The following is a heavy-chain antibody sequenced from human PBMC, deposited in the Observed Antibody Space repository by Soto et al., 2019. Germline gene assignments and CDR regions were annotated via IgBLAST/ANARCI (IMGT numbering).Heavy chain of an antibody. CDR2: ISPFNGNT. CDR3: ARDQSFDRTYYYGIDV. Sequence: QVQLVQSGAEVKMPGASVRVSCKSSGYPFTHYGITWIRQAPGQGLEWMGWISPFNGNTNYGQTVQGRVTLTTETPTSTVYMELRSRRSDDTAVYYCARDQSFDRTYYYGIDVWGQGTTVTVSS. V-gene: IGHV1-18*01. CDR1: GYPFTHYG. J-gene: IGHJ6*02.